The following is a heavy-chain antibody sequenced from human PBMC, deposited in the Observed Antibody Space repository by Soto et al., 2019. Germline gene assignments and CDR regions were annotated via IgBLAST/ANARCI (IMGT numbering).Heavy chain of an antibody. CDR2: ISYDGSNK. CDR1: GFTFSSYA. J-gene: IGHJ4*02. D-gene: IGHD6-6*01. V-gene: IGHV3-30-3*01. Sequence: HPGGSLRLSCAASGFTFSSYAMHWVRQAPGKGLEWVAVISYDGSNKCYADSVKGRFTISRDNSKNTLYLQMNSLRAEDTAVYYCARATIAARPSDYWGQGTLVTVSS. CDR3: ARATIAARPSDY.